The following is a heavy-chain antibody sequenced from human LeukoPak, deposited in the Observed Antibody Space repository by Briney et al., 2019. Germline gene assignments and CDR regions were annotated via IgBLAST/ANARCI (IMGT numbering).Heavy chain of an antibody. CDR3: AKDEVVAATAGDY. J-gene: IGHJ4*02. CDR2: ISYDGSNK. CDR1: GFTFSSYG. D-gene: IGHD2-15*01. V-gene: IGHV3-30*18. Sequence: GGSLRLSCAASGFTFSSYGMHWVRQAPGKGLEWVAVISYDGSNKYYADSVKGRFTISRDNSKNTLYLQMNSLRAEDTAVYYCAKDEVVAATAGDYWGQGTLVTVSS.